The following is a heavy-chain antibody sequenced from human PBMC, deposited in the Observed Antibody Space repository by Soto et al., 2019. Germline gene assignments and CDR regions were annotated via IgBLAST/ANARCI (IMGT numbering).Heavy chain of an antibody. Sequence: QITLKESGPTLVKPTQTLTLTCTFSGFSLSTSGVGVGWIRQPPGKALEWLALIYWDDDKRYSPSLKSRLTITKDTSKNQVVRTMTNMDPVDTATYYCAHGAGYSGYDYPYYFDYWGQGTLVTVSS. V-gene: IGHV2-5*02. CDR1: GFSLSTSGVG. J-gene: IGHJ4*02. CDR3: AHGAGYSGYDYPYYFDY. CDR2: IYWDDDK. D-gene: IGHD5-12*01.